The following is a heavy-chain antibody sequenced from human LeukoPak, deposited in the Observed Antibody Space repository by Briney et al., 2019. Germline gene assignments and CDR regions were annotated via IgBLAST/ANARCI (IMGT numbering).Heavy chain of an antibody. J-gene: IGHJ4*02. Sequence: PSETLSLTCAVSGGSITDYYWNWIRQPPGKGLEWIGYGHYSGSTYYNPSLKSRATLSVDTSKNQFSLKLSSVTAADTAVYYCAREGMAGGLKGRIDYWGQGTLVTVSS. D-gene: IGHD4-23*01. CDR3: AREGMAGGLKGRIDY. CDR2: GHYSGST. CDR1: GGSITDYY. V-gene: IGHV4-59*12.